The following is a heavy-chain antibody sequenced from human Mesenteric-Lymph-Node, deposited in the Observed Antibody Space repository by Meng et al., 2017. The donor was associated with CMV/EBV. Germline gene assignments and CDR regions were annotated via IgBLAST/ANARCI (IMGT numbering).Heavy chain of an antibody. CDR1: GYSFTSKW. V-gene: IGHV5-51*01. CDR3: ARRSDYYGSGKDY. J-gene: IGHJ4*02. D-gene: IGHD3-10*01. CDR2: ILPGDSDT. Sequence: GGSLRLSCQGSGYSFTSKWIGWVRQMPGKGLEWMGIILPGDSDTRYSPSFQGQVTISADKSISTAYLQWSSLKASDTAMYYCARRSDYYGSGKDYWGQGTLVTVSS.